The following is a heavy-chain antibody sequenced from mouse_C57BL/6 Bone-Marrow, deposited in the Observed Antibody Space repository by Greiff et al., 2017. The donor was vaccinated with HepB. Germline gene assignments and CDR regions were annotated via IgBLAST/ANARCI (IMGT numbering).Heavy chain of an antibody. D-gene: IGHD2-4*01. CDR1: GYTFTDYE. Sequence: QVQLQQSGAELVRPGASVTLSCKASGYTFTDYEMHWVKQTPVHGLEWIGAIDPETGGTAYNQKFKGKAILTADKSSSTAYMELRSLTSEDSAVYYCTLFYYYYQAWFAYWGQGTLVTVSA. V-gene: IGHV1-15*01. CDR3: TLFYYYYQAWFAY. CDR2: IDPETGGT. J-gene: IGHJ3*01.